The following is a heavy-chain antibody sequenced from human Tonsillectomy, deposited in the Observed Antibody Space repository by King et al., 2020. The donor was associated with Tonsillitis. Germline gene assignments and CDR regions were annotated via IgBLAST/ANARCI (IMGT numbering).Heavy chain of an antibody. D-gene: IGHD2-2*01. Sequence: VQLQQWGAGLLKPSETLSLTCAVYGGSFSGYYWSWIRQPPGKGLEWIGEINHSGSTNYNPSLKSRVTISVDTSKNQFSLKLSSVTAADTAVYYCARGRYCSSTSCLLRFWFDPWGQGTLVTVSS. CDR1: GGSFSGYY. CDR2: INHSGST. J-gene: IGHJ5*02. V-gene: IGHV4-34*01. CDR3: ARGRYCSSTSCLLRFWFDP.